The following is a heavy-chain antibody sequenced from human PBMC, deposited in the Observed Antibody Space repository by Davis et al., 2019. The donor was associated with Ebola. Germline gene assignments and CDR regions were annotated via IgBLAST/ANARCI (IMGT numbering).Heavy chain of an antibody. V-gene: IGHV3-64D*06. CDR3: VKKAGITIFVGDDWFDP. CDR1: GFTFSSYA. CDR2: ISSNGGST. Sequence: GGSLRLSCSASGFTFSSYAMHWVRQAPGKGLEYVSAISSNGGSTYYADSVKGRFTISRDNSKNTLYLQMSSLRAEDRAVYYCVKKAGITIFVGDDWFDPWGQGTLVTVSS. D-gene: IGHD3-3*01. J-gene: IGHJ5*02.